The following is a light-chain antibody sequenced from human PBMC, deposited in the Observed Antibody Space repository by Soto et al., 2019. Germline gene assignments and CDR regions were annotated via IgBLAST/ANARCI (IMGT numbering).Light chain of an antibody. V-gene: IGKV1-5*03. CDR2: KAS. J-gene: IGKJ1*01. CDR1: QSSNW. Sequence: DIQMTQSPSTLSASVGDRVTITCRASQSSNWLAWYQQKPGKAPELLIYKASSLESGVPSRFSGSGSGTEFTLTISSLQPDDFATYYCQQYNNYSPRTFGQGTKVEIK. CDR3: QQYNNYSPRT.